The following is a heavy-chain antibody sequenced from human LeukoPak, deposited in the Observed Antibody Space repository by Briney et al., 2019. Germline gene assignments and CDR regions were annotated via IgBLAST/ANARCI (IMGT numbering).Heavy chain of an antibody. J-gene: IGHJ6*02. CDR2: INSDGSST. CDR3: ARVGHSGGGDMDV. Sequence: RGSLRLSCAASGFTFSSYWMHWVRQAPGKGLVWVSRINSDGSSTYYADSVKGRFTISRDNAKNTLYVQMNSLSAEDTAVYYCARVGHSGGGDMDVWGQGTTVTVSS. D-gene: IGHD6-13*01. V-gene: IGHV3-74*01. CDR1: GFTFSSYW.